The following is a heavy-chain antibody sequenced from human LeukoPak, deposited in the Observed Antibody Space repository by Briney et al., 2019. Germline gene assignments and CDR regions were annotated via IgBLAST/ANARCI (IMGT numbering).Heavy chain of an antibody. CDR3: AKEGYCSGGSCYGSPSFDY. CDR1: GFTFSSSA. Sequence: GGSLRISCAASGFTFSSSAMSWVRQAPGKGLEWVSAISNNGGYTYYADSVQGRFTISRDNSKNTLYLQMNSLRAEDTAVYYCAKEGYCSGGSCYGSPSFDYWGQGTLVTVSS. CDR2: ISNNGGYT. D-gene: IGHD2-15*01. V-gene: IGHV3-23*01. J-gene: IGHJ4*02.